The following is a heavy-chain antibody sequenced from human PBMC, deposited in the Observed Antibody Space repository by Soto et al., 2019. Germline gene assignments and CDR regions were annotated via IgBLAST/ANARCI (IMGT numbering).Heavy chain of an antibody. D-gene: IGHD3-3*01. Sequence: ASVNVSCKASGGAFSSYAISWVRQAPGQGLEWMGGIIPIFGTANYAQKFQGRVTITADESTSTAYMELSSLRSEDTAVYYCARDSKKRATYYDFWSGCYTGYYYGMDVWGQGTTVTVSS. CDR2: IIPIFGTA. CDR3: ARDSKKRATYYDFWSGCYTGYYYGMDV. V-gene: IGHV1-69*13. CDR1: GGAFSSYA. J-gene: IGHJ6*02.